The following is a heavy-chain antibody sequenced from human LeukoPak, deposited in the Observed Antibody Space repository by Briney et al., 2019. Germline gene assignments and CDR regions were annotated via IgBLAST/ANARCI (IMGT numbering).Heavy chain of an antibody. CDR2: IHYSGST. D-gene: IGHD4-11*01. V-gene: IGHV4-59*01. CDR3: AIVQTTQTTNWFVP. J-gene: IGHJ5*02. Sequence: PSETLSLTCNVSGGSIRSYYWSWIRQPPGKGLEWVGYIHYSGSTNNNPSLQSRVTISVATSRTQFSLRLTSVTAADTAMYYCAIVQTTQTTNWFVPWGQGTLVTVSS. CDR1: GGSIRSYY.